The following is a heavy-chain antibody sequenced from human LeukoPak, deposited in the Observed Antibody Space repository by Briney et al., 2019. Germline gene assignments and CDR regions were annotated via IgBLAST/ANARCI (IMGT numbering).Heavy chain of an antibody. CDR1: GGSISSSSYY. V-gene: IGHV4-39*07. CDR3: ARGRKQLLYYYYYYYMDV. CDR2: INHSGST. D-gene: IGHD2-2*01. J-gene: IGHJ6*03. Sequence: PSETLSLTCTVSGGSISSSSYYWSWIRQPPGKGLEWIGEINHSGSTNYNPSLKSRVTISVDTSKNQFSLKLSSVTAADTAVYYCARGRKQLLYYYYYYYMDVWGKGTTVTVSS.